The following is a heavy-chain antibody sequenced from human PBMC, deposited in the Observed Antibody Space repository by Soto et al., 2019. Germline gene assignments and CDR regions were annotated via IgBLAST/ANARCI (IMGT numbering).Heavy chain of an antibody. D-gene: IGHD3-9*01. CDR2: ISAHTGKT. CDR1: GYTFTNHG. Sequence: SVKVSCKASGYTFTNHGVTWVRQAPGQGLEWMGWISAHTGKTNYAQKFQARVTMTTDTSTSTAYMELRSLTSGDTGVYYCARAGYDTILTAQPYGMDLWGQGTTVTVSS. V-gene: IGHV1-18*01. J-gene: IGHJ6*02. CDR3: ARAGYDTILTAQPYGMDL.